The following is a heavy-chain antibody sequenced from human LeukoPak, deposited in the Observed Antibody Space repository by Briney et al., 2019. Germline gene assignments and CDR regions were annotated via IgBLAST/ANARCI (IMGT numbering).Heavy chain of an antibody. Sequence: PGGSLRLSCAASGFTFSSYEMNCVRQAPGKGLEWISYISTSDATMYADSVKGRFTISRDNAKNSLYLQMNSLRAEDTAVYYCARHNGWYDYWGQGTLVTVSS. J-gene: IGHJ4*02. D-gene: IGHD6-19*01. CDR3: ARHNGWYDY. CDR1: GFTFSSYE. CDR2: ISTSDAT. V-gene: IGHV3-48*03.